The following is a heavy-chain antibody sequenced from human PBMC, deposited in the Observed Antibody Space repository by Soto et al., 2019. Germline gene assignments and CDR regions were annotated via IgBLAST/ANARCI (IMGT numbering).Heavy chain of an antibody. CDR2: IYYSGST. D-gene: IGHD3-10*01. Sequence: SETLSLTCTVSNGSLSSNYWSWIRQSPGKGLEWIGNIYYSGSTNCNPSLKSRVTMSVDTSKNQFTLKLSSVTAADTGVYFCERRFMVPVDFFDYWGQGTPVTVSS. J-gene: IGHJ4*02. CDR3: ERRFMVPVDFFDY. V-gene: IGHV4-59*01. CDR1: NGSLSSNY.